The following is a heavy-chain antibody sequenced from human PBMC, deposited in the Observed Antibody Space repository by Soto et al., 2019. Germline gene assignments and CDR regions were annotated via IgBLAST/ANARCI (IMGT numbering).Heavy chain of an antibody. V-gene: IGHV3-23*01. CDR2: VTNTGGIT. CDR3: AKVYRFFTYTNCYSRSPPDY. CDR1: GFTFTSYA. J-gene: IGHJ4*02. Sequence: EVQLLESGGGLVQPGGSLRLSCVASGFTFTSYAMTWVRQPPGKGLEWVSSVTNTGGITHYANSVKGRFTISRDNSKNTLYLQMNSMRAEDTAMDYCAKVYRFFTYTNCYSRSPPDYWGQGTLVTVSA. D-gene: IGHD2-15*01.